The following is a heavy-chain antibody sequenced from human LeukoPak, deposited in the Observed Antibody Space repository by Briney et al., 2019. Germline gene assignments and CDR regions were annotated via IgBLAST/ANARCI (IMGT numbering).Heavy chain of an antibody. CDR3: AKGGITMVRGAFDI. CDR1: GFTFSSYG. D-gene: IGHD3-10*01. CDR2: ISYDGSNK. Sequence: GGSLEDSRAASGFTFSSYGMHWVRQAPGKGLEWVAVISYDGSNKYYADSVKRRFTISRDNSKNTLYLQMNSLRAEDTAVYYCAKGGITMVRGAFDIRGQGAMLTASS. V-gene: IGHV3-30*18. J-gene: IGHJ3*02.